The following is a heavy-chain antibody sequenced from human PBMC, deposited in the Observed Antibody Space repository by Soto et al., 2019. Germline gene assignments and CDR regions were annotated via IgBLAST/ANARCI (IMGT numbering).Heavy chain of an antibody. D-gene: IGHD3-22*01. Sequence: QLQLQESGPGLVKPSETLSLTCTVSGGSISSSSYYWGWIRQPPGKGLEWIGSIYYSGSTYYNPSLKSRVTISVDTSKNQFSLKLSSVTAADTAVYYCARHGDSPTYYYDSSGWGAFDIWGQGTMVTVSS. J-gene: IGHJ3*02. V-gene: IGHV4-39*01. CDR2: IYYSGST. CDR3: ARHGDSPTYYYDSSGWGAFDI. CDR1: GGSISSSSYY.